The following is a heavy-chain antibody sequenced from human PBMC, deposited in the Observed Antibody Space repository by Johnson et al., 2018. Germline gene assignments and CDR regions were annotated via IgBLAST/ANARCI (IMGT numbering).Heavy chain of an antibody. CDR1: GFNFSHND. CDR3: VRDSKRGGNYYYVMDV. CDR2: IGPAGDT. D-gene: IGHD1-26*01. Sequence: EVQLVESGGGLVQPGGSMGLSCVASGFNFSHNDMHWVRQTTGTGLEWVSTIGPAGDTYSPGSVKGPFTISQENAKNSLYLQMNSLRAGDTAVYYLVRDSKRGGNYYYVMDVWGQGTTVTVSS. J-gene: IGHJ6*02. V-gene: IGHV3-13*04.